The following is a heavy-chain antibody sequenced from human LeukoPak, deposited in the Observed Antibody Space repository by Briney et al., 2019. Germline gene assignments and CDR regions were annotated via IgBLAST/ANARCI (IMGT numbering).Heavy chain of an antibody. CDR1: GVTVSGDF. V-gene: IGHV3-53*01. CDR3: ARGRGGD. Sequence: PGGSLRLSCAASGVTVSGDFMGWVRQAPGKGLEWVSLISSDAITYYADSEKGRFTISRDNSKNTLYLQMNSLRAEDTAFYYCARGRGGDWGQGALVTVSS. J-gene: IGHJ4*02. D-gene: IGHD2-15*01. CDR2: ISSDAIT.